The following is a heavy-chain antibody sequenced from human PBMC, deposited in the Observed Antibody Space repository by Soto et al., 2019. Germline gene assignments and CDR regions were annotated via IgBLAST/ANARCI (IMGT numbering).Heavy chain of an antibody. V-gene: IGHV3-33*01. J-gene: IGHJ3*02. D-gene: IGHD3-22*01. Sequence: QVQLVESGGGVVQPGRSLRLSCAASGFTFSSYGMHWVRQAPGKGLEWVAVIWYDGSNKYYADSVKGRFTISRDNSKNTLYLQMNRLRAEDTAVYYCARGNTYYYYSSGYYSAFDIWGQGTMVTVSS. CDR3: ARGNTYYYYSSGYYSAFDI. CDR2: IWYDGSNK. CDR1: GFTFSSYG.